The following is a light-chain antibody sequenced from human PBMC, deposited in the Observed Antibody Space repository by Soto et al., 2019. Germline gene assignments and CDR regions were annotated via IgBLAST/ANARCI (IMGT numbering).Light chain of an antibody. CDR2: DVS. CDR1: SSDVGGYNY. J-gene: IGLJ2*01. Sequence: ALTQPASVSGSPGQSLTISCTGTSSDVGGYNYVSWYQQHPGKAPKLMIYDVSNRPSGVSNRFSGSKSGNTASLTISGLQAEDEADYYCSSYTSSSTVVFGGGTKLTVL. V-gene: IGLV2-14*01. CDR3: SSYTSSSTVV.